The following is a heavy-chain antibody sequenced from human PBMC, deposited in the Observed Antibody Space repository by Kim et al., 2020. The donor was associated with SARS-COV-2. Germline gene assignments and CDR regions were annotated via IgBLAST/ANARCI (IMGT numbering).Heavy chain of an antibody. D-gene: IGHD3-22*01. Sequence: GGSLRLSCVASGFTFINYWMHWVRQAPGKGLEWVSRINGDGSAKSYEDSVKGRFTISRDNAKNTLYLQMNSLRVEDTALYYCVRRYYDRSGYNYFDNWGQATQPADSS. V-gene: IGHV3-74*01. CDR3: VRRYYDRSGYNYFDN. CDR2: INGDGSAK. J-gene: IGHJ4*02. CDR1: GFTFINYW.